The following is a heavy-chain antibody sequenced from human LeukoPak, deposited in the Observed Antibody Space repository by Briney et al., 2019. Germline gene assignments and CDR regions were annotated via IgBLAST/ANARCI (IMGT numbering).Heavy chain of an antibody. J-gene: IGHJ4*02. V-gene: IGHV3-43*02. CDR1: GFTFDDYV. CDR2: ISVDGGRT. D-gene: IGHD2-8*01. Sequence: GGSLRLSCAASGFTFDDYVMHWVRQAPGKGLEWVSLISVDGGRTYYADSVKGRFIISRDNSKNSLYLQLNSLRTGDTALYYCAKDRYCSDGVCSGSFDYWGQGTLVTVSA. CDR3: AKDRYCSDGVCSGSFDY.